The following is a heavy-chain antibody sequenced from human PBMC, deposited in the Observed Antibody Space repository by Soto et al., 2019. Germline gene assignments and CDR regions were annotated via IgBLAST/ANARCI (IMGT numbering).Heavy chain of an antibody. CDR2: IIPILGIA. CDR3: ARDPHCSGGSCYSRYYYYYMDV. V-gene: IGHV1-69*08. CDR1: GGTFSSYT. D-gene: IGHD2-15*01. Sequence: QVQLVQSGAEVKKPGSSVKVSCKASGGTFSSYTISWVRQAPGQGLEWMGRIIPILGIANYAQKFQGRVTITADKSTSTAYMELSSLRSEDTAVYYCARDPHCSGGSCYSRYYYYYMDVWGKGTTVTVSS. J-gene: IGHJ6*03.